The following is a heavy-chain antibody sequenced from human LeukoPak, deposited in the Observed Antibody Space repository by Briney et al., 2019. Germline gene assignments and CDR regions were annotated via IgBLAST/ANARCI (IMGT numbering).Heavy chain of an antibody. CDR2: ISGNAVAT. D-gene: IGHD2-15*01. J-gene: IGHJ6*03. CDR1: GFTFSNFG. Sequence: PGGSLRLSCAASGFTFSNFGMSWVRQAPGKGLEWVSTISGNAVATYYADSVKGRFTISRDNSKNTLYLQINSLEAEDTAIYYCAERGSGTLLPTYYYYMDVWGKGTTVTVSS. V-gene: IGHV3-23*01. CDR3: AERGSGTLLPTYYYYMDV.